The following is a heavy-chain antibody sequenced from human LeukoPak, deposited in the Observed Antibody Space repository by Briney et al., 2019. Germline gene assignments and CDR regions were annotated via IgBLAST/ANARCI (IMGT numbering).Heavy chain of an antibody. CDR2: INHSGST. CDR3: ARGLWYSSSWYYY. CDR1: GGSFSGYY. D-gene: IGHD6-13*01. V-gene: IGHV4-34*01. Sequence: KPSETLSLTCAVYGGSFSGYYWSWIRQPPGKWLEWIGEINHSGSTNYNPSLKSRVTISVDTSKNQFSLKLSSVTAADTAVYYCARGLWYSSSWYYYWGQGTLVTVSS. J-gene: IGHJ4*02.